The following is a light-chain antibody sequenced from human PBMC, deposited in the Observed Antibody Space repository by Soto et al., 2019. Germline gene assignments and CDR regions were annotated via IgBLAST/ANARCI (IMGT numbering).Light chain of an antibody. CDR1: SSDVGSYNR. Sequence: QSALTQPPSVSGSPGQSVPISCTGTSSDVGSYNRVSWYQQPPGTAPKLIIYEVTNRPSGVPVRFSGSKSANMASLTISGLQAEDEADYYCASYTSSRVWVFGGGTKLTVL. CDR2: EVT. J-gene: IGLJ3*02. V-gene: IGLV2-18*02. CDR3: ASYTSSRVWV.